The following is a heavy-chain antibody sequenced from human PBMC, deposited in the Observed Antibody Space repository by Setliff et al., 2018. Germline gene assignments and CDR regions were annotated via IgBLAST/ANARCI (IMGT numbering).Heavy chain of an antibody. V-gene: IGHV3-11*04. CDR1: GFTVSSSD. J-gene: IGHJ6*02. CDR3: ARDGVFYAMDV. Sequence: GGSLRLSCATSGFTVSSSDMSWARQAPGKGLEWISKISGDGRTIYQADSVRGRFTISRDNADNSLYLQMNSLRADDTALYYCARDGVFYAMDVWGQGTTVTVSS. D-gene: IGHD2-2*01. CDR2: ISGDGRTI.